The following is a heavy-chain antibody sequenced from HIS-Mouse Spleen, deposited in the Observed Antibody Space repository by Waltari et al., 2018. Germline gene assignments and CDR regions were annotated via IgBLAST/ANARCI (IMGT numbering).Heavy chain of an antibody. CDR3: ARTYYYDSSGYRGYFDY. Sequence: QVQLQQWGAGLLKPSETLSLTCAVYGGSFSGYYWSWIRQPPGKGLEWIGEINHSGSTNYHPSLKSRVTISVDTSKNQSSLKLSSVTAADTAVYYCARTYYYDSSGYRGYFDYWGQGTLVTVSS. CDR2: INHSGST. D-gene: IGHD3-22*01. CDR1: GGSFSGYY. J-gene: IGHJ4*02. V-gene: IGHV4-34*01.